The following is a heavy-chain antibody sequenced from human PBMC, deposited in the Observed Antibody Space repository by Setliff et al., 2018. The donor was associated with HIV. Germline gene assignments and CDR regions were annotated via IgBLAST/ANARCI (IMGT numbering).Heavy chain of an antibody. CDR3: ARHVVALGIVVLPAGALDF. J-gene: IGHJ4*02. Sequence: SETLSLTCTVSGGSISSYYWSWIRQPPGKGLEWIGYIYYNGNTNYNPSLKSRVTISVDTSKNQLSLKLSSVTAADTAIYYCARHVVALGIVVLPAGALDFWGPGTLVTVSS. V-gene: IGHV4-59*08. CDR1: GGSISSYY. D-gene: IGHD2-2*01. CDR2: IYYNGNT.